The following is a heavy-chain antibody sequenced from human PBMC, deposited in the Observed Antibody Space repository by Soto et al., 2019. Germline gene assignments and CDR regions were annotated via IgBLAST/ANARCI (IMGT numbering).Heavy chain of an antibody. CDR2: VSVGGSST. J-gene: IGHJ4*02. Sequence: PAGSLRLSCAASGFTFNIYVIDWVRQAPGKGLEWVSAVSVGGSSTYYADSVKARFTISRDNSKNTLYLQMNSLRAEDTAVYYCAKGRASDCPGCTQDYWGQGTLVTVSS. CDR3: AKGRASDCPGCTQDY. V-gene: IGHV3-23*01. CDR1: GFTFNIYV. D-gene: IGHD2-21*02.